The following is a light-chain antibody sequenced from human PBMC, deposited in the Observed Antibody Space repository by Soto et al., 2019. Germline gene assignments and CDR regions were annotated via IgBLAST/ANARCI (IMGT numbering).Light chain of an antibody. J-gene: IGKJ3*01. V-gene: IGKV3-11*01. Sequence: EIVLTQSPATLSLSPGERATLSCRASQSVSSFLAWYQQKPGQAPRPLIFDASNRATGIPARFSGSGSGTDFTLTISSLEPEDFAVYYCQQRSSWPRVTFGPGTKVDIK. CDR1: QSVSSF. CDR3: QQRSSWPRVT. CDR2: DAS.